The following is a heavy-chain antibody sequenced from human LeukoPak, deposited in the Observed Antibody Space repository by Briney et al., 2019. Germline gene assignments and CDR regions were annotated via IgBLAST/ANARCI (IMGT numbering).Heavy chain of an antibody. D-gene: IGHD3-22*01. CDR1: GFTFSSYS. CDR3: ASQDYYDSSGADY. V-gene: IGHV3-21*01. Sequence: PGGPLRLSCAASGFTFSSYSMNWVRQAPGKGLEWVSSISSSSSYIYYADSVKGRFTISRDNAKNSLYLQMNSLRAEDTAVYYCASQDYYDSSGADYWGQGTLVTVSS. CDR2: ISSSSSYI. J-gene: IGHJ4*02.